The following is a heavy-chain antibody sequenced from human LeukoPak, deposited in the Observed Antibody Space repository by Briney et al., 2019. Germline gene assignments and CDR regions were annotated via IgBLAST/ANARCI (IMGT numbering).Heavy chain of an antibody. CDR3: ARGEGSSGCFGPALNWFDP. V-gene: IGHV3-30-3*01. CDR1: GFTFSSYA. CDR2: ISYDGSNK. D-gene: IGHD3-22*01. Sequence: GRSLRLSCAASGFTFSSYAMHWVRQAPGKGLEWVAVISYDGSNKYYADSVKGRFTISRDNSKNTLYLQMNSLRAEDTAVYYCARGEGSSGCFGPALNWFDPWGQGTLVTVSS. J-gene: IGHJ5*02.